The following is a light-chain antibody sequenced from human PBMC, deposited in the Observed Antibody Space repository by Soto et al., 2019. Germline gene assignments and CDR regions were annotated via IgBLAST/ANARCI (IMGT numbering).Light chain of an antibody. V-gene: IGKV1-39*01. J-gene: IGKJ4*01. CDR3: QQTYSSFPI. CDR2: AAS. CDR1: ESISRN. Sequence: DIQMTQSPSSLSASVGDSVTITCRASESISRNLHWYQQKPGKAPTLLIYAASSLQSGVPSRFSGSGFGTDFTLTISSLEPEDVATYYCQQTYSSFPIFGGGTKVEIK.